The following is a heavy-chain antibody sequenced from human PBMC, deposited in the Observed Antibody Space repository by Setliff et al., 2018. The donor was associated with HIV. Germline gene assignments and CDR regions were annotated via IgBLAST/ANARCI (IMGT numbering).Heavy chain of an antibody. CDR2: IHTSGST. Sequence: SETLSLTCTVSDDSIGYYYWSWIPQPAGRGLEWMGRIHTSGSTNYNPSLTSRVTLSVDTSKNQFFLKLTSLSAADTAVYYCARDRIEVVVDGPHDVFDVWGRGTTVTVSS. D-gene: IGHD2-15*01. CDR1: DDSIGYYY. J-gene: IGHJ3*01. V-gene: IGHV4-4*07. CDR3: ARDRIEVVVDGPHDVFDV.